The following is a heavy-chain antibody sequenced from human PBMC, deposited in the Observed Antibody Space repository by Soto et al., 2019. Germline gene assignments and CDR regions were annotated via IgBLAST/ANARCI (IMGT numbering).Heavy chain of an antibody. CDR1: GFTFSSFG. V-gene: IGHV3-30*18. J-gene: IGHJ6*01. Sequence: QVQLMESGGDVVQPGRSLRLSCAASGFTFSSFGMHWVRQAPGKGLEWVAVISYDGRNTYYGDSVEGRFTISRDDSKNTLYLQMNSVRTEDTAVYYCAKDRLPKIKVSYYFGADVWGQGTTVTVSS. CDR3: AKDRLPKIKVSYYFGADV. D-gene: IGHD3-22*01. CDR2: ISYDGRNT.